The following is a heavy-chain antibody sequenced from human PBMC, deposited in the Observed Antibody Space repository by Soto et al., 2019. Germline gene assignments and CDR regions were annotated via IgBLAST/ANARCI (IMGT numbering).Heavy chain of an antibody. Sequence: QVQLVQSGAEVKKPGSSVKVSCKASGGTFSSYAISWVRQAPGQGLEWMGGIIPIFGTPNYAQKFQGRVTITADESTRTDYMGLRSLRSSDTAVYYCERPSRYYYYSSGQSAWFGPLGQGTLGNAFS. CDR1: GGTFSSYA. CDR3: ERPSRYYYYSSGQSAWFGP. D-gene: IGHD3-22*01. V-gene: IGHV1-69*12. CDR2: IIPIFGTP. J-gene: IGHJ5*02.